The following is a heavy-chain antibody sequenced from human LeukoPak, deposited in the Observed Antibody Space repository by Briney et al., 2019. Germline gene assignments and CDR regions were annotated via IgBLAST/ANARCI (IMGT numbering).Heavy chain of an antibody. V-gene: IGHV3-64D*06. Sequence: GGSLRLSCSASGITFSSYAMHWVRRAPGKGLEYVSAISSNGGKTYYADSVKGRFTISRDNSKNTLYLQMTSLRAEDTAVYHRVKDRDSGYDSLDYWGQGTLVTVSS. D-gene: IGHD5-12*01. CDR2: ISSNGGKT. CDR3: VKDRDSGYDSLDY. J-gene: IGHJ4*02. CDR1: GITFSSYA.